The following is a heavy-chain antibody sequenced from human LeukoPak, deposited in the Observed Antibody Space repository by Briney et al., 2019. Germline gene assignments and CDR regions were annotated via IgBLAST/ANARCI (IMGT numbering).Heavy chain of an antibody. Sequence: SETLSHTCAVYGGSFSGYYWSWFRQPPGKGLEWIGEINHSGSTNYNPSLKSRVTISVDTSKNQFSLKLSSVTAADTAVYYCARGKWLRFDYFDYWGQGTLVTVSS. D-gene: IGHD5-12*01. J-gene: IGHJ4*02. V-gene: IGHV4-34*01. CDR3: ARGKWLRFDYFDY. CDR2: INHSGST. CDR1: GGSFSGYY.